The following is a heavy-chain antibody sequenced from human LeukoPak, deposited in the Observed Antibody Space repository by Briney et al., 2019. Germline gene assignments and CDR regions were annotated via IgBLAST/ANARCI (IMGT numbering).Heavy chain of an antibody. CDR3: ARQRWFGELSSWFDP. D-gene: IGHD3-10*01. Sequence: GGSLRLSCAASGFTFSSYAMHWVRQAPGKGLEWVAVISYDGSNKYYADSVKGRFTISRDNSKNTLYLQMNSLRAEDTAVYYCARQRWFGELSSWFDPWGQGTLVTVSS. CDR1: GFTFSSYA. V-gene: IGHV3-30-3*01. J-gene: IGHJ5*02. CDR2: ISYDGSNK.